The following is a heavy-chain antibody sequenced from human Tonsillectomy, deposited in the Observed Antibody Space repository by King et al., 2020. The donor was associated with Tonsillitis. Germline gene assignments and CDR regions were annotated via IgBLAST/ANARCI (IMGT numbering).Heavy chain of an antibody. CDR3: ARGSGDLDY. J-gene: IGHJ4*02. V-gene: IGHV3-30*03. Sequence: VQLVESGGGVVQPGRSLRLSCAASGFSFRSFGVNWVRQAPGKGLEWVALVSYEGSNKFYADSVKGRFTISRDNSKNTVDLQMTTLRIEDTGVYYCARGSGDLDYWGQGTQVTVSS. D-gene: IGHD7-27*01. CDR1: GFSFRSFG. CDR2: VSYEGSNK.